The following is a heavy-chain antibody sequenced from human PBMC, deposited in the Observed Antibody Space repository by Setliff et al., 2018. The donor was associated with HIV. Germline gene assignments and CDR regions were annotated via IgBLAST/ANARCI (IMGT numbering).Heavy chain of an antibody. CDR1: GYTFTNYA. J-gene: IGHJ5*02. D-gene: IGHD3-22*01. V-gene: IGHV1-3*03. CDR2: INAGNGNT. CDR3: ARERDSTGYQFDP. Sequence: ASVKVSCKASGYTFTNYAIHWVRQAPGQRLEWMGWINAGNGNTKYSQEFQDRVTITRDASASTAYMELSSLRSEDMAVYYCARERDSTGYQFDPWGQGTLVTVSS.